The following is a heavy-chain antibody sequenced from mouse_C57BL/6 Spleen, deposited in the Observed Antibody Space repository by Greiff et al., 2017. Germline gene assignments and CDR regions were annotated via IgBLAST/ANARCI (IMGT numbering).Heavy chain of an antibody. Sequence: DVKLQESGPGLVKPSQSLSLTCSVTGYSITSGYYWNWIRQFPGNKLEWMGYISYDGSNNYNPSLKNRISITRDTSKNQFFLKLNSVTTEDTATYYCARGPSTMVTPYAMDYWGQGTSVTVSS. D-gene: IGHD2-2*01. CDR3: ARGPSTMVTPYAMDY. CDR2: ISYDGSN. CDR1: GYSITSGYY. V-gene: IGHV3-6*01. J-gene: IGHJ4*01.